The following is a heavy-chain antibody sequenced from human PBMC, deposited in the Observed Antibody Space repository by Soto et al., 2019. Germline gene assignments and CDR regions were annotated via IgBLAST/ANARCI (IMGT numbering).Heavy chain of an antibody. CDR2: IIPIFGTA. D-gene: IGHD3-22*01. J-gene: IGHJ3*02. V-gene: IGHV1-69*13. CDR1: GGTFSSYA. CDR3: ARNTMMGAPEFDI. Sequence: SVRVSCKASGGTFSSYAISWVRQAPGQGLGWMGGIIPIFGTANYAQKFQGRVTITADESTSTAYMELSSLRSEDTAVYYCARNTMMGAPEFDIWGQGTMVTVSS.